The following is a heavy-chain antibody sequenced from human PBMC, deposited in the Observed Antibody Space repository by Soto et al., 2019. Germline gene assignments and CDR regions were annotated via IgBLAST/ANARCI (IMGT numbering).Heavy chain of an antibody. CDR3: ARRARADYYYMDV. J-gene: IGHJ6*03. Sequence: EVQLVESVGGLAQPGGSLRLSCAASGFTFRSDAMDWVRQAPGKGLEYVSGISSNGIGTYYASSAKGRFTISRDNSRDTVYLQMDSLRPEDMAVYYCARRARADYYYMDVWGKGTTVTVS. D-gene: IGHD6-6*01. CDR2: ISSNGIGT. V-gene: IGHV3-64*01. CDR1: GFTFRSDA.